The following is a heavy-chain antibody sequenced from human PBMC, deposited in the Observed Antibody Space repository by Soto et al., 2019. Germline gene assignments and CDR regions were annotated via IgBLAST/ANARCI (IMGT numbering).Heavy chain of an antibody. CDR3: ARKQFYDFWSGYPIGDY. CDR2: IYYTGST. CDR1: GGSVSCGSYY. V-gene: IGHV4-61*01. J-gene: IGHJ4*02. D-gene: IGHD3-3*01. Sequence: SETRSRTCTVSGGSVSCGSYYWSWIRQPPGKGLEWIGYIYYTGSTNYNPSLKSRVTISVDTSKNQFSLNLRSVTAADTAVYYCARKQFYDFWSGYPIGDYWGQGTLVTVSS.